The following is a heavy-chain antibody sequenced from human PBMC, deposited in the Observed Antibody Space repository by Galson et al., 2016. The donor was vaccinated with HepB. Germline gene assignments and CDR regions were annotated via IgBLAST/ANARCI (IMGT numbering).Heavy chain of an antibody. CDR3: AKDRNRYDFYSMDV. CDR2: ILYDGSNK. V-gene: IGHV3-30*18. D-gene: IGHD5-12*01. Sequence: SLRLSCAASGLTFSSYGMHWVRQAPGKGLEWVAVILYDGSNKYYADSVKGRFTISRDNSKNTRYLQMNSLRAEDTAVYYCAKDRNRYDFYSMDVWGQGTTVTVSS. J-gene: IGHJ6*02. CDR1: GLTFSSYG.